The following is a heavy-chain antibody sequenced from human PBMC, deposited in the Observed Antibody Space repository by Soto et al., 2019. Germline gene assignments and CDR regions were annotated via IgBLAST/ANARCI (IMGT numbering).Heavy chain of an antibody. D-gene: IGHD3-16*01. Sequence: EVQLVESGGGLVKPGGSLRLSCAASGFTFNYAWMNWVRQAPGEGLEWVGRIKSKTDGGTTDCAAPGKGRFTISRDDLKNTLYLQMTGLKAEDTGVYYCITDLGDFWGQGTLVTVS. CDR2: IKSKTDGGTT. J-gene: IGHJ4*02. CDR1: GFTFNYAW. V-gene: IGHV3-15*07. CDR3: ITDLGDF.